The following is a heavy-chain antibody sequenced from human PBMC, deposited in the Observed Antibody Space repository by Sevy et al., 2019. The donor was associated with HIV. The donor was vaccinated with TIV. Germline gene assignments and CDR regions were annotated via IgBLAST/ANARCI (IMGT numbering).Heavy chain of an antibody. CDR2: IYYSGST. CDR3: ARGIRGYSYGAFDY. CDR1: GGPISSYY. Sequence: SETLSLTCTVSGGPISSYYWSWIRQPPGKGLEWIGYIYYSGSTNYNPSLKSRVTISVDTSKNQFSLKLSSVTAPDTAVYYCARGIRGYSYGAFDYWGQGTLVTVSS. V-gene: IGHV4-59*01. D-gene: IGHD5-18*01. J-gene: IGHJ4*02.